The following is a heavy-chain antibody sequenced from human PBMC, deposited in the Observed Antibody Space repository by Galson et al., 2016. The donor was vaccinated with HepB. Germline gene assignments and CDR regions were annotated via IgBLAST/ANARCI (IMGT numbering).Heavy chain of an antibody. V-gene: IGHV4-31*03. J-gene: IGHJ4*02. CDR1: GGSIRSGGYY. D-gene: IGHD3-22*01. Sequence: TLSLTCTVSGGSIRSGGYYWSWIRQPPGQGLEWIAHIYHSGTTYYNRSLKSRVTVSVDTSKNQYSLNLSSVTAADTAVYYCARYPDLSGFYLYKFDYWGQGLLVTVSA. CDR2: IYHSGTT. CDR3: ARYPDLSGFYLYKFDY.